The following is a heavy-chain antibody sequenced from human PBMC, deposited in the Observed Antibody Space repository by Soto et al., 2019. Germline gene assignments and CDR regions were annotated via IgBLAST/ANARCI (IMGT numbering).Heavy chain of an antibody. J-gene: IGHJ6*02. V-gene: IGHV4-39*01. D-gene: IGHD5-18*01. CDR1: GGSISSGGYY. CDR2: IYYSGST. Sequence: PSETLSLTCTVSGGSISSGGYYWSWIRQPPGKGLEWVGSIYYSGSTYYNPSLKSRVTISVDTSKNQFSLKLSSVTAADTAVYYCARSYRGYSYDVYYYYYGMDVWGQGTTVTVSS. CDR3: ARSYRGYSYDVYYYYYGMDV.